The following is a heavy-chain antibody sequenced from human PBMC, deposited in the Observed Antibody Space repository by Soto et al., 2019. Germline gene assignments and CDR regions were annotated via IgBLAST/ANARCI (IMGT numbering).Heavy chain of an antibody. CDR1: GGTFSSYA. D-gene: IGHD2-2*01. J-gene: IGHJ6*02. CDR3: ARSQGSSTSLEIYYYFYYGMDV. V-gene: IGHV1-69*01. Sequence: QVQLVQSGAEVEKPGSSVKVSCKASGGTFSSYAISWVRQAPGQGLEWMGGIIPISDTTNYAQKFQGIVTITAGESTSTAYMELSSLRSEDTAVYYCARSQGSSTSLEIYYYFYYGMDVWGQGTTVTVSS. CDR2: IIPISDTT.